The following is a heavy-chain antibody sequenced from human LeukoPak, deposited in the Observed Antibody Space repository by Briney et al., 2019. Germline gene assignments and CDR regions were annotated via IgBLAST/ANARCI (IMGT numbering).Heavy chain of an antibody. CDR1: GFTFSDFY. V-gene: IGHV3-11*06. D-gene: IGHD6-13*01. J-gene: IGHJ5*02. CDR2: ISGTNNYT. Sequence: GGSLRLSCAASGFTFSDFYMSWIRQAPGKGLEWVSYISGTNNYTNHADSVKGRFTISRDNAKNSLYLQMNSLRAEDTALYYCARDEGSGIAVYYHWGQGTLVTVSS. CDR3: ARDEGSGIAVYYH.